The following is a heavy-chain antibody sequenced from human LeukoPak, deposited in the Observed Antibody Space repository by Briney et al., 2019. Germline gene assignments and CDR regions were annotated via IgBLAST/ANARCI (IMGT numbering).Heavy chain of an antibody. J-gene: IGHJ4*02. Sequence: SETLSLTCAVYGGSFSGYYWSWIRQPPGKGLEWIGEINHSGSTNYNPSLKSRVTISVDTSKNQFSLKLSSVTAADTAVYYCARVGWGRWGELSDRHFDYWGQGTLVTVSS. CDR1: GGSFSGYY. D-gene: IGHD3-16*02. CDR2: INHSGST. V-gene: IGHV4-34*01. CDR3: ARVGWGRWGELSDRHFDY.